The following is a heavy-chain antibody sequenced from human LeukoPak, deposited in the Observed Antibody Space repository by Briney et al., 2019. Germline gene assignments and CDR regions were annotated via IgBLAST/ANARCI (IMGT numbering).Heavy chain of an antibody. V-gene: IGHV7-4-1*02. CDR1: GYTFTSYA. J-gene: IGHJ3*02. Sequence: ASVKVSCKASGYTFTSYAMNWVRQAPGQGLEWMGWINTNTGNPTYAQGFTGRFVFSLDASVSTAYLQISSLKAEDTAVYYCARARWGISRATLDAFDIWGQGTMVTVSS. CDR2: INTNTGNP. CDR3: ARARWGISRATLDAFDI. D-gene: IGHD1-26*01.